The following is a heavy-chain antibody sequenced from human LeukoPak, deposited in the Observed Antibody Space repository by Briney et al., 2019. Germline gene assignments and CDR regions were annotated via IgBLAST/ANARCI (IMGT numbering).Heavy chain of an antibody. J-gene: IGHJ4*02. D-gene: IGHD4-17*01. CDR3: ASISLVGYGDYVDY. CDR1: GFTFSSYS. CDR2: ISAISSSST. V-gene: IGHV3-48*04. Sequence: GGSLRLSCAASGFTFSSYSMNWVRQAPGKGLEWVSYISAISSSSTYYADSVKGRFTISRDNAKNSLYLQMNSLRAEDTAVYYCASISLVGYGDYVDYWGQGTLVTVSS.